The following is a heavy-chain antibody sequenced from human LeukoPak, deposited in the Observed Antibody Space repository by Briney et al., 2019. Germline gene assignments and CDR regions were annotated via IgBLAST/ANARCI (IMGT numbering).Heavy chain of an antibody. V-gene: IGHV4-61*02. D-gene: IGHD2-15*01. CDR2: IYNSGST. Sequence: SQTLSLTCTVSGGSISSGSYYWSWIGQPAGKGLESIGRIYNSGSTNYNPSLKSRVTISVDTSKNQFSLKLSSVTAADTAVYYCARHALLHGGSYWGQGTLVTVSS. CDR1: GGSISSGSYY. J-gene: IGHJ4*02. CDR3: ARHALLHGGSY.